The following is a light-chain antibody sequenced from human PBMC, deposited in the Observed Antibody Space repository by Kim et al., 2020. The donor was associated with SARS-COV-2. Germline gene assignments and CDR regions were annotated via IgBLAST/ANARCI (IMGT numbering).Light chain of an antibody. CDR2: AAS. V-gene: IGKV1-39*01. Sequence: DIQMTQSPSSLSASVGDRVTITCRASQSISSYLNWYQQKPGKAPKLLIYAASSLQSGVPSRFSGSGSGTDFTLTISSLQPEDFATYYCQQRYSTTLTFGEGTKLEI. J-gene: IGKJ2*01. CDR1: QSISSY. CDR3: QQRYSTTLT.